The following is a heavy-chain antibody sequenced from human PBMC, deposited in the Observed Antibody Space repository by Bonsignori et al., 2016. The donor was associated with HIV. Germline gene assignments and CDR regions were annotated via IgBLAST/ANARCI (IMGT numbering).Heavy chain of an antibody. J-gene: IGHJ6*02. Sequence: EVRLVESGGVVVQPGGSLRLSCATSGFTFDDHAMYWVRQPPGKGLEWVSLITWDGGNTYYADSVRGRFTISRDNRKNSLYLQMNSLRPEDTALYYCVKDLRTYFYGMDVWGQGTTVTVS. CDR2: ITWDGGNT. V-gene: IGHV3-43D*04. D-gene: IGHD3/OR15-3a*01. CDR3: VKDLRTYFYGMDV. CDR1: GFTFDDHA.